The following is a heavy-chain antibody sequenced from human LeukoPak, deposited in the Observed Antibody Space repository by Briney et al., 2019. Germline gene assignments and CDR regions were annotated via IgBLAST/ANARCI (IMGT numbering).Heavy chain of an antibody. CDR2: ISYDGSNK. V-gene: IGHV3-30-3*01. CDR1: GFSFNNAW. Sequence: GGSLTLSCAASGFSFNNAWMTWVRQAPGEGLEWVAVISYDGSNKYYADSVKGRFTISRDNSKNTLYLQMNSLRAEDKAVYYCARGSLYSSGWYDFDYWGQGTLVTVSS. J-gene: IGHJ4*02. D-gene: IGHD6-19*01. CDR3: ARGSLYSSGWYDFDY.